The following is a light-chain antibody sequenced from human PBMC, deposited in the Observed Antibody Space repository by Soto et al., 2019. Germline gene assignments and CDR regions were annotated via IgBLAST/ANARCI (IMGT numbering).Light chain of an antibody. CDR2: DTS. CDR3: QQLDIWPWT. V-gene: IGKV3-11*01. CDR1: HSVSSY. J-gene: IGKJ4*01. Sequence: EIALTQSPATLSLSPGERATLSCRASHSVSSYLAWYQQKPGRAPRPLIYDTSKRATGIPARFSGSGSGTLFTLTICSLEPEDFAIYYCQQLDIWPWTFGGGTKVETK.